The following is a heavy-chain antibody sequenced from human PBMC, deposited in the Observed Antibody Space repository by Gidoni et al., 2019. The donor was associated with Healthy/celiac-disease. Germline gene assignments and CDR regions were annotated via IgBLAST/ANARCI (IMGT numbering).Heavy chain of an antibody. J-gene: IGHJ6*04. CDR1: GGSFSGYY. Sequence: VQLQQWGAGLLKPSETLSLTCAVYGGSFSGYYWSWIRQPPGKGLEWIGEINHSGSTNYNPSLKSRVTISVDTSKNQFSLKLSSVTAADTAVYYCARFRTIFGVVISYYYGMDVWGKGTTVTVSS. CDR3: ARFRTIFGVVISYYYGMDV. V-gene: IGHV4-34*01. CDR2: INHSGST. D-gene: IGHD3-3*01.